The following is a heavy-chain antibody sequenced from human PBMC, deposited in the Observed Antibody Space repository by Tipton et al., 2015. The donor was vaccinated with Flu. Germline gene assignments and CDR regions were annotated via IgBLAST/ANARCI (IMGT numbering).Heavy chain of an antibody. CDR3: ARGGWEPHGGWFDP. CDR2: VYYSGTT. D-gene: IGHD1-26*01. J-gene: IGHJ5*02. V-gene: IGHV4-59*01. CDR1: SEALSSYY. Sequence: SEALSSYYWSWIRQPPGKGLEWIGQVYYSGTTNYNPSLKSRVTISLDKSKSQFSLKLNSITTADTAVFYCARGGWEPHGGWFDPWGQGIQVTVSS.